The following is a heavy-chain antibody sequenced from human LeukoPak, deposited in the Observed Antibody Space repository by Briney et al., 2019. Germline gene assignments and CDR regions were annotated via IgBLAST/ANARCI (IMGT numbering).Heavy chain of an antibody. CDR1: GFTFSSYA. D-gene: IGHD3-10*01. CDR2: VSGSGGST. J-gene: IGHJ4*02. V-gene: IGHV3-23*01. CDR3: AKATATYGSGSYSS. Sequence: PGGSLRLSCAASGFTFSSYAMSWVRQAPGKGLEWVSGVSGSGGSTYYADSVKGRFTISRDNSKQTMYLQMNSLRAEDTAVYYCAKATATYGSGSYSSWGQGTLVTASS.